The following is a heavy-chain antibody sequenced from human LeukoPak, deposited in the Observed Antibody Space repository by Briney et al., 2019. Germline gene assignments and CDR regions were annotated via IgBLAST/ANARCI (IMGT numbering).Heavy chain of an antibody. D-gene: IGHD2-15*01. CDR3: ARDYHCSGGSCLFYYYYYGMDV. Sequence: SETLSLTCTVSGDSISSSSYYWGWIRQPPGKGLEWIGNMHYSGSTYYNPSLKSRVTISVDTSKNQFSLKLSSVTAADTAVYYCARDYHCSGGSCLFYYYYYGMDVWGQGTTVTVSS. CDR1: GDSISSSSYY. J-gene: IGHJ6*02. CDR2: MHYSGST. V-gene: IGHV4-39*07.